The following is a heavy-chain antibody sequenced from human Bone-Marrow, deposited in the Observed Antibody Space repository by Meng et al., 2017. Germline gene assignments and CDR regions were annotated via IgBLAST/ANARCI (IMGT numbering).Heavy chain of an antibody. D-gene: IGHD2-15*01. Sequence: QVQLQESGPGLLKPSQTLSLTCTVSEGSLSSGTYYWNWIRQHPGKGLEWIGYIYYSGGTYYNPSLKSRVAILQDTSKNQFSLKLTSVPAADTAVYYCAAAGCSGGSCYSRPLDYWGQGTLVTVSS. CDR1: EGSLSSGTYY. CDR2: IYYSGGT. J-gene: IGHJ4*02. CDR3: AAAGCSGGSCYSRPLDY. V-gene: IGHV4-31*03.